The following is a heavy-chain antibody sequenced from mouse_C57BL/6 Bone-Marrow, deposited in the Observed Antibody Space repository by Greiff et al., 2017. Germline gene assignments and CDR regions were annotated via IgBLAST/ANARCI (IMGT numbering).Heavy chain of an antibody. CDR1: GYSFTDYN. Sequence: EVQLQQSGPELVQPGASVKISCKASGYSFTDYNLNWVKQSNGKSLEWIGVINPNYGTTSYNQQFKGKATLTVDQSSSTAYMHLKSLTSEYSAIYYCTMGYGYDYAMYYWGQRTSGSVSS. V-gene: IGHV1-39*01. D-gene: IGHD2-2*01. CDR2: INPNYGTT. J-gene: IGHJ4*01. CDR3: TMGYGYDYAMYY.